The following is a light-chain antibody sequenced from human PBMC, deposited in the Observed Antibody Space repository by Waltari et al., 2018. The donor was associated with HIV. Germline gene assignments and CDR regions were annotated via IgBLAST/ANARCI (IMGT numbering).Light chain of an antibody. Sequence: ENVLTQSPGTLSLSPGQRATLSYRASQSVSGSYLAWYQQRSGQAPRLLIYGASSRATGIPDRFTGSGSGTDFTLSISRLEPEDFAMYYCQDYGSSRMFGQGTKVEIK. CDR2: GAS. J-gene: IGKJ1*01. CDR3: QDYGSSRM. V-gene: IGKV3-20*01. CDR1: QSVSGSY.